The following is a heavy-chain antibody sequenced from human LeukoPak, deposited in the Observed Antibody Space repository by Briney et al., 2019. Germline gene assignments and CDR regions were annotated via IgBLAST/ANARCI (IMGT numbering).Heavy chain of an antibody. Sequence: ASVKVSFKASGYTFTSYGISWVRQAPGQGLEWMGWISAYNGNTNYAQKLQGRVTMTTDTSTSTAYMELRSLRSDDTAVYYCARDRYYDSSGYYGLFGYWGQGTLVTVSS. CDR1: GYTFTSYG. D-gene: IGHD3-22*01. J-gene: IGHJ4*02. V-gene: IGHV1-18*01. CDR2: ISAYNGNT. CDR3: ARDRYYDSSGYYGLFGY.